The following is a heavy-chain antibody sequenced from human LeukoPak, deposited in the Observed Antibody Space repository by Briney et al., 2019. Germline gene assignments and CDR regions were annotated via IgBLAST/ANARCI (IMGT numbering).Heavy chain of an antibody. J-gene: IGHJ4*02. CDR1: GGSISSGSYY. CDR3: ATFKSDCSGGSCYSSY. D-gene: IGHD2-15*01. CDR2: IYTSGST. Sequence: PSETLTLTCTVSGGSISSGSYYWSWIRQPAGKGLEWIGRIYTSGSTNYNPSLKSRVTISVDTSKNQFSLKLSSVTAADTAVYYCATFKSDCSGGSCYSSYWGQGTLVTVSS. V-gene: IGHV4-61*02.